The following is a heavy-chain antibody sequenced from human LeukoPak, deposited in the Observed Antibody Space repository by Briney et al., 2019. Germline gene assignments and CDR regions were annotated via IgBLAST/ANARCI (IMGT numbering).Heavy chain of an antibody. J-gene: IGHJ4*02. CDR1: RFSSTNYA. CDR3: AKESGIALTGMLDH. CDR2: ISGSGDNT. Sequence: GGYLRLSCAVSRFSSTNYAMSWVRQAPGKGLEWVSGISGSGDNTYYADSVKDRFTISRDNSKNTLYLQMSSLRAEDTAVYYCAKESGIALTGMLDHWGQGTLVTVSS. D-gene: IGHD6-13*01. V-gene: IGHV3-23*01.